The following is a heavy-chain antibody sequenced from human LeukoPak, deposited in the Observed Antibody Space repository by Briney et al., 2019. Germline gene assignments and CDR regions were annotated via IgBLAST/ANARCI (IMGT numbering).Heavy chain of an antibody. CDR3: ASGVETSMGNDY. J-gene: IGHJ4*02. Sequence: GGSLRLSCAASAFTFSSYWMSWVRQAPGKGLEWVATIREDGGEKYSVDSVKGRFTISRDNAKNSLDLQMNSLRDEDTAVYYCASGVETSMGNDYWGQGTLVTVSS. CDR1: AFTFSSYW. V-gene: IGHV3-7*02. CDR2: IREDGGEK. D-gene: IGHD5-18*01.